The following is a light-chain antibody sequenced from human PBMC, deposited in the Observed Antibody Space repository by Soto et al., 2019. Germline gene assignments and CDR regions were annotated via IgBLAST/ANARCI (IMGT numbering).Light chain of an antibody. CDR3: QQSYSTLIT. Sequence: RVPITCLASQSITNYLNWYQHKPGKAPKLLIYTASSLQSGVPSRFSGSGSGTDFTLTISSLQPEDSATYYCQQSYSTLITFGQGTRLEI. CDR1: QSITNY. CDR2: TAS. J-gene: IGKJ5*01. V-gene: IGKV1-39*01.